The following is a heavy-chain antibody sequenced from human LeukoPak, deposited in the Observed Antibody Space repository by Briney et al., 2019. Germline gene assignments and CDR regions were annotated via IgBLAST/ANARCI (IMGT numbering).Heavy chain of an antibody. Sequence: SETLSLTCAVYGGSFSGYYWSWIRQPPGKGLEWIGEINHSGSTNYNPSLKSRVTMSVDTSKNQFSLKLSSVTAADTAVYYCARDSVHYYDSSGPDGYFDYWGQGTLVTVSS. CDR1: GGSFSGYY. J-gene: IGHJ4*02. CDR3: ARDSVHYYDSSGPDGYFDY. D-gene: IGHD3-22*01. V-gene: IGHV4-34*01. CDR2: INHSGST.